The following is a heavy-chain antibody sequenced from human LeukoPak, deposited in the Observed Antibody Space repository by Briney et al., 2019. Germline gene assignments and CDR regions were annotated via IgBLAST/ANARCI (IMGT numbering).Heavy chain of an antibody. Sequence: PGGSLRLSCAASGFTYSTFEMNWARQAPGKGLEWISYINSGGDTIYYADSVKGRFTVSRDNAKNSLYLQMNSLRAEDTAVYYCASLWELHYWGQGTLVTVSS. J-gene: IGHJ4*02. V-gene: IGHV3-48*03. D-gene: IGHD1-26*01. CDR3: ASLWELHY. CDR1: GFTYSTFE. CDR2: INSGGDTI.